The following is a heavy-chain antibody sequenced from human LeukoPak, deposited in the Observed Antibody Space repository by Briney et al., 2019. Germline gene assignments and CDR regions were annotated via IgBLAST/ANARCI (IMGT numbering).Heavy chain of an antibody. Sequence: GVSLRLSCAASGFTFSSYAMNWVRQAPGKGLEWLSTISDIGGNTYYADSVKGRFTISRDNSRNTLYLQMNSLRVEDTAVYFCAKTPKTGSFDYWGQGTLVTVSS. D-gene: IGHD7-27*01. J-gene: IGHJ4*02. CDR2: ISDIGGNT. CDR1: GFTFSSYA. V-gene: IGHV3-23*01. CDR3: AKTPKTGSFDY.